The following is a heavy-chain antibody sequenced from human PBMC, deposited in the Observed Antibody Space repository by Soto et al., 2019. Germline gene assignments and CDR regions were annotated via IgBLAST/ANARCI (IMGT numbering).Heavy chain of an antibody. V-gene: IGHV4-31*03. CDR2: IFYSGSA. CDR3: ARGLPSSNYYIPFDP. Sequence: QVQLQESGPGLVKPSQTLSLTCTVSGASISSGSNSWSWIRQHPGKGLEWIGDIFYSGSAYYHPALERRVTMSLDTSKNQSSLKLSSLTAADTAVYYCARGLPSSNYYIPFDPWGQGMLVTVSS. D-gene: IGHD5-12*01. CDR1: GASISSGSNS. J-gene: IGHJ5*02.